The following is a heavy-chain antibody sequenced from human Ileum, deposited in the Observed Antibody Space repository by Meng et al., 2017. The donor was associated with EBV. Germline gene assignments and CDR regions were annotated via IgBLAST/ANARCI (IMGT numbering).Heavy chain of an antibody. Sequence: QPHLHEPGPRLVKPSKTLSLTCTLSGDPITSNYYYGGWLRQPPGKGLEWIATIDYSGNTYNNPSLESRVTISRDTSKNQLTLNLNSVTAADTALYYCARGTFYYYSGCRFDPWGQGTLVTVSS. V-gene: IGHV4-39*07. CDR1: GDPITSNYYY. CDR2: IDYSGNT. CDR3: ARGTFYYYSGCRFDP. J-gene: IGHJ5*02. D-gene: IGHD3-22*01.